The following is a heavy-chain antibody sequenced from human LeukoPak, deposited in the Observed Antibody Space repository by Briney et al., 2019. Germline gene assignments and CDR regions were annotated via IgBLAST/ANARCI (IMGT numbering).Heavy chain of an antibody. CDR1: GFTFTGYY. CDR3: ARDPAGSTSCFDP. D-gene: IGHD2-2*01. Sequence: ASVKVSCKTSGFTFTGYYIHWVRQAPGQGLEWMGWIHPSSGGTNYAQKFQGRVTMTRETSISTAYLELSSLRSDDTAVYYCARDPAGSTSCFDPWGQGTLVTVSS. J-gene: IGHJ5*02. CDR2: IHPSSGGT. V-gene: IGHV1-2*02.